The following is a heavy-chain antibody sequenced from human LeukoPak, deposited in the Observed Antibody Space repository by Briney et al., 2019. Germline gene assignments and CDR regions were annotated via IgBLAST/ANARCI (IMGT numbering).Heavy chain of an antibody. J-gene: IGHJ4*02. CDR1: GFSFSDFD. CDR2: IRSDGSDT. Sequence: GGSLRLSCAPSGFSFSDFDMQWVRQAPGQGLEWVAFIRSDGSDTNYGDSVKGRFTVSRDNSKKILHLQMNSLRPGDTAVYYCAREREGFGELTKPIDYWGQGTLVTVSS. V-gene: IGHV3-30*02. D-gene: IGHD3-10*01. CDR3: AREREGFGELTKPIDY.